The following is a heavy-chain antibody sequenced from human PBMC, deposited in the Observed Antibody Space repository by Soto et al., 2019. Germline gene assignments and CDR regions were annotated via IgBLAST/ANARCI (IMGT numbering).Heavy chain of an antibody. CDR1: GGTFSSYT. Sequence: QVQLVQSGAEVKKPGSSVKVSCKASGGTFSSYTISWVRQAPGQGLEWMGRIIPILGIANYAQKFQGRVTITADKSTSTAYMELSSLGSEDTAVYYCARGGGGGAIPSNVWGQGTTFTVSS. CDR3: ARGGGGGAIPSNV. CDR2: IIPILGIA. D-gene: IGHD3-10*01. V-gene: IGHV1-69*02. J-gene: IGHJ6*02.